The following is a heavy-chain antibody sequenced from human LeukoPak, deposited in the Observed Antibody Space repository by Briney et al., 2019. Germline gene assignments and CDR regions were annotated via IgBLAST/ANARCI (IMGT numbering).Heavy chain of an antibody. V-gene: IGHV4-39*07. CDR2: IYYSGST. CDR1: GGSISSSSYY. Sequence: SETLSLTCTVSGGSISSSSYYWGWLRQPPGTGLEWIGSIYYSGSTYYNPSLKSRVTISVDTSKNQFSLKLSSVTAADTAVYYCARYLLWFGELGFEYWGQGTLVTVSS. J-gene: IGHJ4*02. D-gene: IGHD3-10*01. CDR3: ARYLLWFGELGFEY.